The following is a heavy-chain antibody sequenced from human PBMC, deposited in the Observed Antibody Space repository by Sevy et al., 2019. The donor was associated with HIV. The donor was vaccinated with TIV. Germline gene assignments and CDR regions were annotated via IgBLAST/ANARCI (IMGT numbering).Heavy chain of an antibody. CDR1: GDSISSYY. D-gene: IGHD2-15*01. CDR3: ARDGNGMDV. CDR2: FDTSGST. Sequence: SETLSLTCTVSGDSISSYYWSWIRQPAGKGLERIGRFDTSGSTNYNPTLKSRLSMSVDTSKNQFSLKLSSVTAADTAGYYWARDGNGMDVWGQGTMVTVSS. V-gene: IGHV4-4*07. J-gene: IGHJ6*02.